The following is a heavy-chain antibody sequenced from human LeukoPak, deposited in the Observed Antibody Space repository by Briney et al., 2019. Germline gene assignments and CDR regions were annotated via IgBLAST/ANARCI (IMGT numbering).Heavy chain of an antibody. CDR2: ISGSGGST. CDR3: AATAGYHVAYFDN. Sequence: GGSLRLSCAASGFTFSSYAMSWVRQAPGKGLEWVSAISGSGGSTYYADSVKGRFTISRDNSKNTVYLQMNSLRAEDTAVYYCAATAGYHVAYFDNWGQGTLVTVSS. J-gene: IGHJ4*02. V-gene: IGHV3-23*01. CDR1: GFTFSSYA. D-gene: IGHD2-2*01.